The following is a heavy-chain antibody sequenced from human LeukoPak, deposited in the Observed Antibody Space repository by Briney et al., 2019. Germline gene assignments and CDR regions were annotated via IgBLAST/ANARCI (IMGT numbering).Heavy chain of an antibody. CDR1: GFTFSSYG. V-gene: IGHV3-23*01. CDR3: AIELAWYGGNVHG. J-gene: IGHJ4*02. D-gene: IGHD4-23*01. CDR2: ISGSGGST. Sequence: PEGSLRLSCAASGFTFSSYGMSWVRQAPGKGLEWVSAISGSGGSTYYADSVKGRFTISRDNSKNTLYLQMNSLRAEDTAVYYCAIELAWYGGNVHGWGQGTLVTVSS.